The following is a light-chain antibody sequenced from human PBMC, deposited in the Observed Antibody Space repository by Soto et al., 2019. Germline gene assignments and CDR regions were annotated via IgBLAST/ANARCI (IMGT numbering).Light chain of an antibody. CDR3: HQYNSWT. CDR1: QSVSTW. J-gene: IGKJ1*01. V-gene: IGKV1-5*03. Sequence: DIQMTQSPSTLSASVGDRVTITCRASQSVSTWLAWYPQKPGKAPKLLIYKASSLESGVPSRFSGSGSGTEFTLTISSLQPDDFATYYCHQYNSWTFGQGTKVDIK. CDR2: KAS.